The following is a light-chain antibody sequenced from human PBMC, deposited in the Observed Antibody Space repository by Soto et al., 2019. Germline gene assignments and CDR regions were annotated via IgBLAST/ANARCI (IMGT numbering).Light chain of an antibody. J-gene: IGLJ2*01. CDR3: SSYASSDTVL. CDR1: SSDVGGYNY. V-gene: IGLV2-14*01. Sequence: QSALTQRASVTGSPGQSITISCTGTSSDVGGYNYVSWYQQHPGKAPKFMIYDVSNRPLGVSNRFSGSKSGNTAFLTISGLQAEDEADYYCSSYASSDTVLFGGGTKLTVL. CDR2: DVS.